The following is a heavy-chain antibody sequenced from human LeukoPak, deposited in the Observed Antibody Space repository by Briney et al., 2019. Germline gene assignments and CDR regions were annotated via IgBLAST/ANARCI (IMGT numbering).Heavy chain of an antibody. CDR3: ARGKIAVAPTHYFDY. Sequence: PGGSLRLSCAASGFTFSSYSMNWVRQAPGKGLEWVSYISSSSSTIYYADSVKGRFTISRDNAENSLYLQMNSLRAEDTAVYYCARGKIAVAPTHYFDYWGQGTLVTVSS. J-gene: IGHJ4*02. CDR1: GFTFSSYS. V-gene: IGHV3-48*01. CDR2: ISSSSSTI. D-gene: IGHD6-19*01.